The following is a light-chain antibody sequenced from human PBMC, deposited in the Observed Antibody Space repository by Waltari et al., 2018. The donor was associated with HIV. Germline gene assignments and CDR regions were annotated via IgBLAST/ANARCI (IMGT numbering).Light chain of an antibody. J-gene: IGKJ1*01. CDR1: RSVGPW. Sequence: DIQLSQSPSTLSAPVGGRVTITCRASRSVGPWLAWYQERPGDGPRLLIYKASILQTGVPSRFSGGGSGTDFTLSINNRQPEDSATYYCQQFNNEWTFGQGT. CDR3: QQFNNEWT. V-gene: IGKV1-5*03. CDR2: KAS.